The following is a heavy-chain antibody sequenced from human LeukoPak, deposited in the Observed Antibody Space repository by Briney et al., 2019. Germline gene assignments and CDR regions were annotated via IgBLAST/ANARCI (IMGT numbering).Heavy chain of an antibody. CDR3: AKVRIWRGEFDY. D-gene: IGHD3-10*01. Sequence: EPGGSLRLSRAASGFTFSSYAMHWVRQAPGKGLEWVAVISYDGRNKYYADSVKGRFTISRDNSKNTLYLQMNSLRAEDTAVYYCAKVRIWRGEFDYWGQGTLITVSS. CDR1: GFTFSSYA. CDR2: ISYDGRNK. V-gene: IGHV3-30*04. J-gene: IGHJ4*02.